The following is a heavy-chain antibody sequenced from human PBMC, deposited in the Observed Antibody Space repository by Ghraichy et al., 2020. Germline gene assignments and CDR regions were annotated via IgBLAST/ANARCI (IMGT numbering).Heavy chain of an antibody. J-gene: IGHJ4*02. Sequence: GESLNISCAASGFTFSRYAMSWVRQAPGKGLEWVSAISGSGGDTYYADSMKGRFTISRDNSKNTLYLQMNSLRAEDTAVYYCAKYLTPNSGYSYGYDYFDYWGQGTLVTVSP. CDR2: ISGSGGDT. D-gene: IGHD5-18*01. V-gene: IGHV3-23*01. CDR1: GFTFSRYA. CDR3: AKYLTPNSGYSYGYDYFDY.